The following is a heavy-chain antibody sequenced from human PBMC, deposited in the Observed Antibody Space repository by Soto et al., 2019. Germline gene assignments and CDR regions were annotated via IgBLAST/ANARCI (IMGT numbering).Heavy chain of an antibody. CDR1: GFTFSNCG. CDR3: AKEGPITNWYFDY. CDR2: ISYDGSVA. J-gene: IGHJ4*02. D-gene: IGHD1-1*01. V-gene: IGHV3-30*18. Sequence: QVQLVESEGGVVQPGRSLRLSCAASGFTFSNCGMHWVRQAPGKGLEWVTVISYDGSVAYYADSVKGRFTSSRDNSKNTLYLQMNSLRTEDTAVYYCAKEGPITNWYFDYWGQGTLVTVSS.